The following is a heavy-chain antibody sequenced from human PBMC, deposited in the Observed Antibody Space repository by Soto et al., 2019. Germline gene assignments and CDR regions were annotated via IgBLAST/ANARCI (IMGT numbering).Heavy chain of an antibody. D-gene: IGHD3-10*01. CDR1: GFTFSIYA. J-gene: IGHJ3*02. CDR3: AKGAGAEAFHI. CDR2: ISSSVGST. Sequence: EVQLLESGGGLVQPGGSLRLSCAASGFTFSIYAMSCVRQAPGKGLEWVSAISSSVGSTYYADSVKGRFTISRDNSKNTLYLQMNSLRAEDTAVYYCAKGAGAEAFHIWGQGTMVTVSS. V-gene: IGHV3-23*01.